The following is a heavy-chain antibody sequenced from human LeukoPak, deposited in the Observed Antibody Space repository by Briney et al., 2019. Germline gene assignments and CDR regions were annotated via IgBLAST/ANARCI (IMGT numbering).Heavy chain of an antibody. Sequence: SVKVSCKASGGTFSSYAISWVRQAPGQGLEWMRGIIPIFGTANYAQKFQGRVTITTDESTSTAYMELSSLRSEDTAVYYCARGPNYGSGSYLDYWGQGTLVTVSS. CDR2: IIPIFGTA. CDR3: ARGPNYGSGSYLDY. CDR1: GGTFSSYA. J-gene: IGHJ4*02. V-gene: IGHV1-69*05. D-gene: IGHD3-10*01.